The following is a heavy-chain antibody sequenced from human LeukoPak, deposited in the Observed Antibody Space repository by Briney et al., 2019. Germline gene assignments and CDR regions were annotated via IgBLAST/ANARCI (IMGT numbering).Heavy chain of an antibody. J-gene: IGHJ5*02. CDR3: ARGYTRSYDGGWFDP. V-gene: IGHV4-30-2*01. D-gene: IGHD3-16*02. CDR1: GGSISSGGYY. Sequence: SETLSLTCTVSGGSISSGGYYWSWIRQPPGKGLEWIGYIYHSGSTYYNPSLKSRVTISVDRSKNQFSLKLSSVTAADTAVYYCARGYTRSYDGGWFDPWGQGTLVTVSS. CDR2: IYHSGST.